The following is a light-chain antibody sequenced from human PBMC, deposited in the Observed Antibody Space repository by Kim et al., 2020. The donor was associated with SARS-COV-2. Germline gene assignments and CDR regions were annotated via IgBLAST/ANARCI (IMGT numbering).Light chain of an antibody. Sequence: RPTATLTCTGNSNNVGNQGAAWLQQEEGHPPKLLSYRNDNRPSGISERFSASRSGNTASLTITGLQPEDEADYYCSAWDSSLSSWVFGGGTKLTVL. J-gene: IGLJ3*02. CDR1: SNNVGNQG. V-gene: IGLV10-54*01. CDR2: RND. CDR3: SAWDSSLSSWV.